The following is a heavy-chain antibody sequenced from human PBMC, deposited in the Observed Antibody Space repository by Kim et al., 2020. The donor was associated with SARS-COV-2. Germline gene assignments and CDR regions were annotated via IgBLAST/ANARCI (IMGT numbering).Heavy chain of an antibody. CDR3: ARGVAAMAREEFDY. J-gene: IGHJ4*02. Sequence: ASVKVSCKASGYTFTGYYMHWVRQAPGQGLEWMGWINPNSGGTNYAQKFQGRVTMTRDTSISTAYMELSRLRSDDTAVYYCARGVAAMAREEFDYWGQGTLVTVSS. CDR2: INPNSGGT. CDR1: GYTFTGYY. D-gene: IGHD5-18*01. V-gene: IGHV1-2*02.